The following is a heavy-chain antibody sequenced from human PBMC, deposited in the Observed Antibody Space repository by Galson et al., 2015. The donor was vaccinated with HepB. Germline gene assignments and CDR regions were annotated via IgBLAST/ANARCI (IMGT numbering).Heavy chain of an antibody. CDR3: ARDEGAVAGVHWGDYFDY. Sequence: SLRLSCAASGFTFSTYVMHWVRQAPGKGLEWVAVISYDGNNKYYADSVKGRFTISRDNSKNTLYLQMNSLRAEDTAVYYCARDEGAVAGVHWGDYFDYWGQGTLVTVSS. V-gene: IGHV3-30-3*01. J-gene: IGHJ4*02. CDR1: GFTFSTYV. CDR2: ISYDGNNK. D-gene: IGHD6-19*01.